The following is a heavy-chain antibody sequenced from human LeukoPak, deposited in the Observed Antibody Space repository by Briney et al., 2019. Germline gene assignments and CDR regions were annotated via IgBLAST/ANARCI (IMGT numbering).Heavy chain of an antibody. CDR2: ISSSGSTI. D-gene: IGHD3-10*02. V-gene: IGHV3-48*03. J-gene: IGHJ6*04. Sequence: LSLTCSVSDVSISNNGRYWAWIRQSPGKGLEWVSYISSSGSTIYYADSVKGRFTISRDYAKNSLYLQMNSLRAEDTAVYYCAELGITMIGGVWGKGTTVTISS. CDR1: DVSISNNG. CDR3: AELGITMIGGV.